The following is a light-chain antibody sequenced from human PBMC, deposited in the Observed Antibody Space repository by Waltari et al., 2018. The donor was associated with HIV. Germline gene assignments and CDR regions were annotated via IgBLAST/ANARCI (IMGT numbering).Light chain of an antibody. CDR1: QTVATY. Sequence: DIQMTQSPSSLSASVGDRVTIACRTSQTVATYVNWYQQKQGEAPRLLISAASALQSGVPSRFSGSGSVTDFTLTISSLQPEDFATYYCLQSYSSPLSFGPGTRVDIK. CDR2: AAS. J-gene: IGKJ3*01. CDR3: LQSYSSPLS. V-gene: IGKV1-39*01.